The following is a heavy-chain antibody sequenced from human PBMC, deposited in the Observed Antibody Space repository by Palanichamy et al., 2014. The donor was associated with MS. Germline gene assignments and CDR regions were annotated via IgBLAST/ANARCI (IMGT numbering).Heavy chain of an antibody. J-gene: IGHJ4*02. CDR1: GGSISSSSYY. Sequence: QLQLQESGPGLVKSSETLPLTCTVSGGSISSSSYYWGWIRQPPGKGLEWIGSIYYSGSTYYNPSLKSRVTISVDTSKNQFSLKLSSVTAADTAVYYCARHVGSSTSCYNVDYWGQGTLVTVSS. V-gene: IGHV4-39*01. CDR2: IYYSGST. CDR3: ARHVGSSTSCYNVDY. D-gene: IGHD2-2*02.